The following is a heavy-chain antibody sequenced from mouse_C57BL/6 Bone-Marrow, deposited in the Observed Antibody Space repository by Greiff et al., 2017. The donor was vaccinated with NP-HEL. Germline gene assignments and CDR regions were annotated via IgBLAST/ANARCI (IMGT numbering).Heavy chain of an antibody. V-gene: IGHV2-2*01. CDR1: GFSLTSYG. D-gene: IGHD2-1*01. CDR2: IWSGGST. CDR3: ARKSFYYAYLNYYAMDY. Sequence: QVQLKESGPGLVQPSQSLSITCTVSGFSLTSYGVHWVRQSPGKGLEWLGVIWSGGSTDYNAAFISRLSISKDNSKSQVFFKMNSLQADDTAIYYCARKSFYYAYLNYYAMDYWGQGTSVTVSS. J-gene: IGHJ4*01.